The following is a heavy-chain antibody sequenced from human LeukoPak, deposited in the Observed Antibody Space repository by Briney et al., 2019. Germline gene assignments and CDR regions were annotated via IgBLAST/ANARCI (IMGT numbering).Heavy chain of an antibody. CDR3: ARVRYSSSWRPFDY. CDR2: INPNSGGT. Sequence: GASVKVSCKASGYTFTGYYMHWMRQAPGQGLEWMGWINPNSGGTNYAQKFQGRVTMTRDTSISTAYMELSRLRSDDTAVYYCARVRYSSSWRPFDYWGQGTLVTVSS. CDR1: GYTFTGYY. V-gene: IGHV1-2*02. J-gene: IGHJ4*02. D-gene: IGHD6-13*01.